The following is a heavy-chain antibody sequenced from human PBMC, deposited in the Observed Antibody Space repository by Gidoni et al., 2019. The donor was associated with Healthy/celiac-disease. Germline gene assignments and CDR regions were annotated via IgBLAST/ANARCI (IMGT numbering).Heavy chain of an antibody. D-gene: IGHD2-2*01. CDR2: INAGNGNT. CDR1: GYTFTSYA. V-gene: IGHV1-3*01. J-gene: IGHJ4*02. Sequence: QVQLVQSGAEVKKPGASVKVSCKASGYTFTSYAMHWVRQAPGQGLEWMGWINAGNGNTKYSQKFQVRVTITRDTSASTAYMELSSLRSEDTAVYYCASTDCSSTSCYVPPGYWGQGTLVTVSS. CDR3: ASTDCSSTSCYVPPGY.